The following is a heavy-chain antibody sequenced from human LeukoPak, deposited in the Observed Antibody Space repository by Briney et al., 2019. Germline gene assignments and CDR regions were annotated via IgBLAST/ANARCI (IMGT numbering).Heavy chain of an antibody. D-gene: IGHD3-9*01. CDR1: GFTFGDYA. Sequence: GGSLRLSCSSSGFTFGDYAMSWVRQAPGKGLEWLGFIRSKAYGGTTEYAASVKGRFTISRDDSKSIAYLQMNSLKTEDTGVYYCTRSAVRYFDWLSELKHYYDMDVWGQGTTVTVSS. CDR3: TRSAVRYFDWLSELKHYYDMDV. V-gene: IGHV3-49*04. J-gene: IGHJ6*02. CDR2: IRSKAYGGTT.